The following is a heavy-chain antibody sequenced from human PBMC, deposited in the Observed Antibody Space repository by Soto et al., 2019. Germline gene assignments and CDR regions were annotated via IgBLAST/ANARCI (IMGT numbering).Heavy chain of an antibody. Sequence: SETLSLTCAVYGGSFSGYYWSWIRQPPGKGLEWIGEINHSGSTNYNPSLKSRVTISVDTSKNQFSLKLSSVTAADTAVYYCARGAGMVRTRKIDYWGQGTLVTVSS. CDR2: INHSGST. CDR3: ARGAGMVRTRKIDY. V-gene: IGHV4-34*01. D-gene: IGHD5-18*01. J-gene: IGHJ4*02. CDR1: GGSFSGYY.